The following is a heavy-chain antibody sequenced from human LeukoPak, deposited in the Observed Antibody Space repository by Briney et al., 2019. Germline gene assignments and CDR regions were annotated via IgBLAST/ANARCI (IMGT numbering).Heavy chain of an antibody. J-gene: IGHJ4*02. CDR2: ISYDGSNK. Sequence: GESLRLSCTASGFTFSSYGMHWVRQAPGKGLEWVAVISYDGSNKYYADSVKGRFTISRDNSKNTLYLQMNSLRAEDTAVYYCATSGVGATTFYWGQGTLVTVYS. V-gene: IGHV3-30*03. CDR3: ATSGVGATTFY. D-gene: IGHD1-26*01. CDR1: GFTFSSYG.